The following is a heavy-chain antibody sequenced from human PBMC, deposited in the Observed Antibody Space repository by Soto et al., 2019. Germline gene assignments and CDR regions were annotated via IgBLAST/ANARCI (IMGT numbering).Heavy chain of an antibody. CDR1: GFTFSSYD. CDR2: IGTAGDT. D-gene: IGHD3-10*01. CDR3: ARRLGTMVRGLINYYYGMDV. V-gene: IGHV3-13*04. J-gene: IGHJ6*02. Sequence: EVQLVESGGGLVQPGGSLRLSCVASGFTFSSYDMHWVRQATGKGLEWVSAIGTAGDTYYPGSVKGRFTISRENAKNSLYLQMNSLRAGDTAVYYCARRLGTMVRGLINYYYGMDVWGQGTTVTVSS.